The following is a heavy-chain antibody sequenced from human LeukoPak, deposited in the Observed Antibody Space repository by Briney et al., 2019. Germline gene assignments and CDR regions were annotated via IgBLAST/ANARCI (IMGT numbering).Heavy chain of an antibody. Sequence: GRSLRLSCAASGFTFSSYGMHWVRQAPGKGLEWVAVISYDGSNKYYADSVKGRFTISRDNSKNTLYLQINSLRAEDTAVYYCAGNLYCSGGSCPPYYYYGMDVWGQGTTVTVCS. CDR2: ISYDGSNK. CDR3: AGNLYCSGGSCPPYYYYGMDV. CDR1: GFTFSSYG. J-gene: IGHJ6*02. V-gene: IGHV3-30*03. D-gene: IGHD2-15*01.